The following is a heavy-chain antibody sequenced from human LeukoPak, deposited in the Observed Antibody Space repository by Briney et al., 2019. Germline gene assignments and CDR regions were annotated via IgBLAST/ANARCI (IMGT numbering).Heavy chain of an antibody. Sequence: GGSLRLSCAASGFTFSSYEMNWVRQAPGKGLEWVSYISSSGSTIYYADSVEGRFTISRDNAKNSLYLQMNSLRAEDTAVYYCAKLSTTMIGGVWGKGTTVTISS. CDR1: GFTFSSYE. CDR2: ISSSGSTI. V-gene: IGHV3-48*03. J-gene: IGHJ6*04. D-gene: IGHD3-10*02. CDR3: AKLSTTMIGGV.